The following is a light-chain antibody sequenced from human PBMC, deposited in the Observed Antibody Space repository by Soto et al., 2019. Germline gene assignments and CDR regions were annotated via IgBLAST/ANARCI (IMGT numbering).Light chain of an antibody. CDR1: QSVSTY. V-gene: IGKV3-20*01. J-gene: IGKJ1*01. CDR2: GAS. Sequence: EIVLTQSQATLSYYPRERSSPSFMACQSVSTYLAWYQQKPVQAPRLLIYGASSRAPGIPDRFSGSGSETDFTLTITRLESEDFAVYSCHQYGSSPWTFGQGTKVDIK. CDR3: HQYGSSPWT.